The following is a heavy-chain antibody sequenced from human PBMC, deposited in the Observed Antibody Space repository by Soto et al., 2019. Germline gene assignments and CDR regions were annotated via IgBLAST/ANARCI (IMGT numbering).Heavy chain of an antibody. V-gene: IGHV4-31*03. Sequence: KPSETLSLTCTVSGGSISSGGYYWSWIRQHPGKGLEWIGYIYYSGSTYYNPSLKSRVTISVDTSKNQFSLKLSSVTAADTAVYYCARSGSLSKSDFYYYYGMDVWGQGTTVTVSS. CDR3: ARSGSLSKSDFYYYYGMDV. CDR1: GGSISSGGYY. CDR2: IYYSGST. D-gene: IGHD2-21*02. J-gene: IGHJ6*02.